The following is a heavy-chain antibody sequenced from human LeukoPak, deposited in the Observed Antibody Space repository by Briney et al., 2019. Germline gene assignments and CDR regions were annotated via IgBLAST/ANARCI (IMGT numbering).Heavy chain of an antibody. D-gene: IGHD3-22*01. Sequence: GGSLRLSCAASGFTFSNAWMSWVRQAPGKGLEWVANIKQDGSEKYYVDSVKGRFTISRDNAKNSLYLQVNSLRAEDTAVYYCARDPAYYYDSSGYYRAFDIWGQGTMVTVSS. V-gene: IGHV3-7*01. CDR1: GFTFSNAW. CDR2: IKQDGSEK. CDR3: ARDPAYYYDSSGYYRAFDI. J-gene: IGHJ3*02.